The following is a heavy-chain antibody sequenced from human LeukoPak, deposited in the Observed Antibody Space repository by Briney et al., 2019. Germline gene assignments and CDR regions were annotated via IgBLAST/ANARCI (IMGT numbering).Heavy chain of an antibody. Sequence: PGGSLRLSCAASGFTFSNAWMSWVRQAPGQRLGWVGRIKRKTVVGTTDYTSPVKGRITSARNDAETTLYLQMNSLRTEDAAVYYCTSELVTRDFWSGYRAAPDYWGQGTLVTVSS. J-gene: IGHJ4*02. CDR3: TSELVTRDFWSGYRAAPDY. CDR1: GFTFSNAW. V-gene: IGHV3-15*01. D-gene: IGHD3-3*01. CDR2: IKRKTVVGTT.